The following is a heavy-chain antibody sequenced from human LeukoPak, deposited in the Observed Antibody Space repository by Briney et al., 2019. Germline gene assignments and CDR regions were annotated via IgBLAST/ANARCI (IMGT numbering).Heavy chain of an antibody. V-gene: IGHV3-66*02. D-gene: IGHD5-12*01. Sequence: GGSLRLSCAASGFTVSSNYMNWVRQAPGKGLEWVSVLYSAGNTYYADSVKGRFTISRDNSKNTLSLQMDSLRAEDTAVYYCARARDYIVVDFWGQGTLVTVSS. CDR1: GFTVSSNY. CDR2: LYSAGNT. J-gene: IGHJ4*02. CDR3: ARARDYIVVDF.